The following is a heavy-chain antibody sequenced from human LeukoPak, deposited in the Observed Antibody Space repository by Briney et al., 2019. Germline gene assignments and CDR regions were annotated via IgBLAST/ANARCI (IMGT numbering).Heavy chain of an antibody. CDR3: AKEGGGMATITPLGY. CDR2: ISYDGSNK. J-gene: IGHJ4*02. V-gene: IGHV3-30*18. CDR1: GFTFSSYG. D-gene: IGHD5-24*01. Sequence: GRSLRLSCAASGFTFSSYGMHWVRQAPGKGLEWVALISYDGSNKYHTDSVKGRLTISRDNSKNTLYLQMNSVRAEDGAVYDCAKEGGGMATITPLGYGGQGTLVTVSS.